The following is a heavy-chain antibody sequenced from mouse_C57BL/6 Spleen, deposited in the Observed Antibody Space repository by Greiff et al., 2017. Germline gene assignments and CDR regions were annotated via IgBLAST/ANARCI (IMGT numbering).Heavy chain of an antibody. V-gene: IGHV1-53*01. CDR3: GRPCLFYAMDY. D-gene: IGHD6-1*01. CDR1: GYTFTSYW. Sequence: QVQLQQPGTELVKPGASVKLSCKASGYTFTSYWMHWVKQRPGQGLDWIGKINPSNGGTNYNEKFKNKATLTVDKSSSTAYMQLSRLTSYDSAVDYCGRPCLFYAMDYWGQGTSVTVSS. CDR2: INPSNGGT. J-gene: IGHJ4*01.